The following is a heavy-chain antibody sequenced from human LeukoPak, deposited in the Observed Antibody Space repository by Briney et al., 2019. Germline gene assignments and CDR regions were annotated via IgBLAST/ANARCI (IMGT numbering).Heavy chain of an antibody. D-gene: IGHD1-26*01. CDR1: GYTLTDYY. CDR2: IIPILGIA. V-gene: IGHV1-69*04. J-gene: IGHJ6*02. Sequence: ASVKVSCKASGYTLTDYYIHWVRQAPGQGLEWMGRIIPILGIANYAQKFQGRVTITADKSTSTAYMELSSLRSEDTAVYYCAREIVGATGSYYYGMDVWGQGTTVTVSS. CDR3: AREIVGATGSYYYGMDV.